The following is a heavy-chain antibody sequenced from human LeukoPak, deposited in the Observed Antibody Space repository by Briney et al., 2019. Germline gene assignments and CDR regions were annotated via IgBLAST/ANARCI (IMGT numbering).Heavy chain of an antibody. V-gene: IGHV3-23*01. Sequence: GGSLRLSCAASGFDFSNYAMTWVRRAPGKGLEWVSAVTGTSSKTNYADSVKGRFTISRDNSKNTLHLQMNSLRVEDTAVYYCATRGTTGTKYLEYWGQGTLVTVSS. CDR1: GFDFSNYA. CDR3: ATRGTTGTKYLEY. CDR2: VTGTSSKT. D-gene: IGHD1-1*01. J-gene: IGHJ4*02.